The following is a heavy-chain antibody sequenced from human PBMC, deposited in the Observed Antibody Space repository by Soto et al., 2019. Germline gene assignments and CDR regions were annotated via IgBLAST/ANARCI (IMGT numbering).Heavy chain of an antibody. V-gene: IGHV4-4*02. CDR1: SGSISSSNW. J-gene: IGHJ6*03. CDR3: ARGAGYYYYYMDV. Sequence: SETLSLTCAVSSGSISSSNWWSWVRQPPGKGLEWIGEIYHSGSTNYNPSLKSRVTISVDKAKKQFSLKLSSVTAAATAVYYCARGAGYYYYYMDVWGKGTTVTISS. CDR2: IYHSGST.